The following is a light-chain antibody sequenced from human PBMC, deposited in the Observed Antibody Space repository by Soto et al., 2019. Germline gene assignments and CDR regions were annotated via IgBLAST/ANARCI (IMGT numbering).Light chain of an antibody. CDR2: EAS. Sequence: DIKMTQSPSTLSASVGDRVTITCRASQSISSWLAWYQQKPGKAPKLLIHEASRLESGVPSRFSGSESGTEFTLTISGLHAEDSATYYCQQYTNLPLTFGGGTKVEIK. J-gene: IGKJ4*01. CDR3: QQYTNLPLT. CDR1: QSISSW. V-gene: IGKV1-5*01.